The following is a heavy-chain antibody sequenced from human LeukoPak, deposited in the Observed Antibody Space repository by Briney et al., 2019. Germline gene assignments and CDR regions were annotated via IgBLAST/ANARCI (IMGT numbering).Heavy chain of an antibody. CDR3: ARDRRGDSYGPLDS. CDR1: GFTFSSYS. J-gene: IGHJ4*02. V-gene: IGHV3-48*01. D-gene: IGHD5-18*01. CDR2: ISSSSSVI. Sequence: GGSLRLSCAASGFTFSSYSMNWARQAPGKGLEWVSYISSSSSVIYYPDSVKGRFTISRDNAKNSLYLQMNSLTAEDTALYYCARDRRGDSYGPLDSWGQGTLVTVSS.